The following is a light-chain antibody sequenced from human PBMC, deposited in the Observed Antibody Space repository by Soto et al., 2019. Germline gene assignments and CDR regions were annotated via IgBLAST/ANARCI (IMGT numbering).Light chain of an antibody. CDR2: AAS. V-gene: IGKV1-27*01. CDR3: QKYNSAPPWT. Sequence: DIQMTQSPSSLSASVGDRVTITCRASQGISSYLAWYQQKPGKVPKLLIYAASKLQSGVPSRFSGSGSDTDFTLTISSLQPEDVATYYCQKYNSAPPWTFGQGTKVEIK. CDR1: QGISSY. J-gene: IGKJ1*01.